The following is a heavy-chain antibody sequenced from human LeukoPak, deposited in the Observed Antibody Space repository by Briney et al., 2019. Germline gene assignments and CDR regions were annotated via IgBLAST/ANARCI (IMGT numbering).Heavy chain of an antibody. J-gene: IGHJ4*02. Sequence: PGGSLRLSCAASGFTFSSYSMNWVRQAPGKGLEWVSSISSSSSCIYYADSVKGRFTISRDNAKNSLYLQMNSLRAEDTAVYYCIVLAVAGTFGFDYWGQGTLVTVSS. CDR3: IVLAVAGTFGFDY. CDR2: ISSSSSCI. V-gene: IGHV3-21*01. D-gene: IGHD6-19*01. CDR1: GFTFSSYS.